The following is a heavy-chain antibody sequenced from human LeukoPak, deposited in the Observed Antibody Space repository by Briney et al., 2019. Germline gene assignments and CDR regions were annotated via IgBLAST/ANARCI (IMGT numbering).Heavy chain of an antibody. CDR3: AIGYSSSWYRAFDI. J-gene: IGHJ3*02. Sequence: PGGSLRLSCAASGFTFSDYYMSWIRQAPGKGLEWVSYISSSGSTIYYADSVKGRFTLSRDNAKNSLYLQMNSLRAEDTAVYYCAIGYSSSWYRAFDIWGQGTMVTVSS. D-gene: IGHD6-13*01. CDR2: ISSSGSTI. V-gene: IGHV3-11*01. CDR1: GFTFSDYY.